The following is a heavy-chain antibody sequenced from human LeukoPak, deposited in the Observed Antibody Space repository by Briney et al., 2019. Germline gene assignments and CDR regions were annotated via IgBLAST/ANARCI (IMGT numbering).Heavy chain of an antibody. CDR2: IYHTGST. D-gene: IGHD7-27*01. J-gene: IGHJ4*02. Sequence: SETLSLTCTISGVSVSDYDWSWIRQSPGKGLEWIGYIYHTGSTSYSPSLKSRVTISADTSQNQFSLKLSSVTAADTAVYYCASRKLGNDYWGQGTLVTVSS. CDR3: ASRKLGNDY. CDR1: GVSVSDYD. V-gene: IGHV4-59*02.